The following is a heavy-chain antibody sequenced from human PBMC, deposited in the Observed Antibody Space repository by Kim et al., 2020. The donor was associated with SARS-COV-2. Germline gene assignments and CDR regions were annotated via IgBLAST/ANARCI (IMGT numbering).Heavy chain of an antibody. D-gene: IGHD6-13*01. CDR2: VSGSGATA. Sequence: GGSLRLSCVASEFSFSIYALSWVRQAPGKGLEWVSGVSGSGATAYYADSVKGRFTISRDSSKDTVYLEMNSLRVEDTAVYYCAKGCSSSPLVRYAMDVWG. CDR3: AKGCSSSPLVRYAMDV. J-gene: IGHJ6*01. V-gene: IGHV3-23*01. CDR1: EFSFSIYA.